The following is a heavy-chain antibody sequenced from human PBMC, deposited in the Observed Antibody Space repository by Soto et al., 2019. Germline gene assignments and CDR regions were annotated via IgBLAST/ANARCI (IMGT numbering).Heavy chain of an antibody. CDR2: IYYTWIT. CDR3: ARGLLGYYYDSSGYDY. CDR1: GGSISSSSYY. V-gene: IGHV4-39*07. Sequence: PSETLSLTCTVSGGSISSSSYYWGWIRQPPGKGLEWIGSIYYTWITYYNPSLKSRFTISRDNAKNSLYLQMNSLRAEDTAVYYCARGLLGYYYDSSGYDYWGQGTLVTVSS. D-gene: IGHD3-22*01. J-gene: IGHJ4*02.